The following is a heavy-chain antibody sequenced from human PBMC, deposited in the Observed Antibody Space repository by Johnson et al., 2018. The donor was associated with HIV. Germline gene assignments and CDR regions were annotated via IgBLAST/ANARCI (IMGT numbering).Heavy chain of an antibody. J-gene: IGHJ3*01. V-gene: IGHV3-30*04. CDR3: ARASDAFDV. CDR2: ISYDGSNK. Sequence: QVRLVESGGGVVQPGRSLRLSCAASGFTFSSYAMHWVRQAPGKGLEWVAVISYDGSNKYYADSVKGRFTISRDNSKNTRYLQMNSLRAEDTAVYYCARASDAFDVWGQGTMVTVSS. CDR1: GFTFSSYA.